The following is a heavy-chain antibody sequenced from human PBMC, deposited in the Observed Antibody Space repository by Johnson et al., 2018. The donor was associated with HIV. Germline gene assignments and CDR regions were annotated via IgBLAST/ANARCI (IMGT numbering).Heavy chain of an antibody. J-gene: IGHJ3*02. Sequence: QVQLVESGGGVVQPGRSRRLSCAASGFTFTNFAMPWVRQAPGQGLAWVAVISYDGSSNYYADSVKGRFTLSGDNSKNTLYLQMHGLRPEDTAVYFCAREPWNYGDAFDIWGQGTMVTVSS. CDR2: ISYDGSSN. V-gene: IGHV3-30-3*01. CDR3: AREPWNYGDAFDI. D-gene: IGHD1-7*01. CDR1: GFTFTNFA.